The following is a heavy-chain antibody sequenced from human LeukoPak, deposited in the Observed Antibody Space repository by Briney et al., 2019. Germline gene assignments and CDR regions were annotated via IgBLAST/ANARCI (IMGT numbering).Heavy chain of an antibody. D-gene: IGHD4-17*01. Sequence: ASVKVSCKASGYTFTSYDINWVRQATGQGLEWMGWMNPNSGNTGYAQKFQGRVTMTRNTSISTAYMELSSLRSEDTAVYYCARGPDYGDYEEYFQHWGQAPWSPSLQ. CDR1: GYTFTSYD. CDR3: ARGPDYGDYEEYFQH. V-gene: IGHV1-8*01. CDR2: MNPNSGNT. J-gene: IGHJ1*01.